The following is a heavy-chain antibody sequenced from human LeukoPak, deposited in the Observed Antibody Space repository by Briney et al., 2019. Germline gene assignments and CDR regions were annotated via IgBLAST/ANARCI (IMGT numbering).Heavy chain of an antibody. J-gene: IGHJ3*02. CDR2: ISSISTTI. V-gene: IGHV3-48*01. CDR3: VRNDGDDAFDI. CDR1: GFTFSAYS. Sequence: PGGSLRPSCAASGFTFSAYSMNWFRQAPGRGLEWVSYISSISTTIYYKDSVKGRFTVSRDNAKNSLYLHMTSLRAEDTAVYYCVRNDGDDAFDIWGQGTMVTVSS. D-gene: IGHD4-17*01.